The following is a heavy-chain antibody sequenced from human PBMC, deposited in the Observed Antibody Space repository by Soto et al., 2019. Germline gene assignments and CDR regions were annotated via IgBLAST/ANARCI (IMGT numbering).Heavy chain of an antibody. CDR3: ARAPPVGLYYYYYMDV. CDR2: ISTGGSTI. Sequence: GGSLRLSCAASGFTFSDYYMSWIRQAPGKGLEWVSSISTGGSTIYYADSVKGRFTISRDNAKNSLYLQMNSLRAEDTAVYYCARAPPVGLYYYYYMDVWGKGTTVTVSS. CDR1: GFTFSDYY. V-gene: IGHV3-11*01. J-gene: IGHJ6*03.